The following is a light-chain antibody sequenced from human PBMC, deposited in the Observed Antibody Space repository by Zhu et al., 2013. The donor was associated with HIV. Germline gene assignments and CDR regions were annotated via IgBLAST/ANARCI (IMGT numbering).Light chain of an antibody. CDR2: DAS. J-gene: IGKJ2*01. V-gene: IGKV3D-20*02. CDR1: QSVRSTS. Sequence: EIVLTQSPGTLSLSPGERATLSCRASQSVRSTSLAWYQQKPGQSPRLLIYDASNRATGIPVRFSGSGSGTDFTLTISSLEPEDSAVYYCQQRGSRPPYTFGQGTILEIK. CDR3: QQRGSRPPYT.